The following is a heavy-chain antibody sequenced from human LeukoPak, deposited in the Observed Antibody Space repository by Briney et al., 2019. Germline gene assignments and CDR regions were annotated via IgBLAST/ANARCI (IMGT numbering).Heavy chain of an antibody. V-gene: IGHV4-4*07. Sequence: SETVSLTCTVSGGSISSYYWSWIRQPAGKGLEWIGRIYTSGSTNYNPSLKSRVTMSVDTSKNQFSLKLSPVTAADTAVYYCARVQGAAAGMNNWFDPWGQGTLVTVSS. CDR1: GGSISSYY. CDR2: IYTSGST. D-gene: IGHD6-13*01. CDR3: ARVQGAAAGMNNWFDP. J-gene: IGHJ5*02.